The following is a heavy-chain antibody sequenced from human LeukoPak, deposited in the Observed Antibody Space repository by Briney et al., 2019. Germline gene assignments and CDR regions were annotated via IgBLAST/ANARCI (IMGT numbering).Heavy chain of an antibody. CDR3: ARDLRTPYYYDSSGYLGGYGY. CDR1: GYSISSGYY. Sequence: RASETLSLTCTVSGYSISSGYYWGWIRQPPGKGLEWIGSIYHSGSTYYNPSLKSRVTISVDTSKNQFSLKLSSVTAADTAVYYCARDLRTPYYYDSSGYLGGYGYWGQGTLVTVSS. J-gene: IGHJ4*02. CDR2: IYHSGST. V-gene: IGHV4-38-2*02. D-gene: IGHD3-22*01.